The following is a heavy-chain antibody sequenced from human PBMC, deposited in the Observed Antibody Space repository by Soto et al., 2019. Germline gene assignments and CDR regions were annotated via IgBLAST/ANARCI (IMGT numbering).Heavy chain of an antibody. CDR3: AVETGGYVSD. V-gene: IGHV4-39*01. D-gene: IGHD5-12*01. CDR2: IYYSGST. Sequence: TSETLSLTCTVSGGSISSSSYYWGWIRQPPGKGLEWIGSIYYSGSTYYNPSLKSRVTISVDTSKNQFSLKLSSVTAADTAVYYCAVETGGYVSDWGQGTLVTVSS. J-gene: IGHJ4*02. CDR1: GGSISSSSYY.